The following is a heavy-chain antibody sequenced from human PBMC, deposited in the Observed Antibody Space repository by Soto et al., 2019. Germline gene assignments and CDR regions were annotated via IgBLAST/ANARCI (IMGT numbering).Heavy chain of an antibody. D-gene: IGHD4-17*01. J-gene: IGHJ4*02. CDR2: IYYSGST. CDR1: GGSISSYY. V-gene: IGHV4-59*01. CDR3: ASYGDYVDY. Sequence: ETLSLTCTVSGGSISSYYWSWIRQPPGKGLEWIGYIYYSGSTNYNPSLKSRVTISVDTSKNQFSLKLSSVTAADTAVYYCASYGDYVDYWGQGTLVTVSS.